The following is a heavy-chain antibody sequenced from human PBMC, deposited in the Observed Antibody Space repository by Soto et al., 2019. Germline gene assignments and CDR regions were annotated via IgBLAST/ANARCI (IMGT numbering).Heavy chain of an antibody. CDR3: ARGQVVATQH. J-gene: IGHJ4*02. V-gene: IGHV4-30-2*01. D-gene: IGHD2-15*01. Sequence: SETLSLTCAVSGGSISSGGYSWSWIRQPPGKGLEWIGYIYHSGSTYYNPSLKSRVTISVDRSKNQFSLKLSSVTAADTAVYYCARGQVVATQHWGQATLVSVSS. CDR1: GGSISSGGYS. CDR2: IYHSGST.